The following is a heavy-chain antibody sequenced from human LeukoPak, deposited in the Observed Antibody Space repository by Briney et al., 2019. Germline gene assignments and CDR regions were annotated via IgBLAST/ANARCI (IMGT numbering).Heavy chain of an antibody. CDR3: AMALGNGTRDY. Sequence: SETLSLTCAVYGGSFSGYYWSWIRQPPGKGLEWIGEINHSGSTNYNPSLKSRVTISVDTSKNQFSLKLSSVTAADTAVYYCAMALGNGTRDYWGQGTLVTVSS. CDR1: GGSFSGYY. CDR2: INHSGST. D-gene: IGHD1-26*01. J-gene: IGHJ4*02. V-gene: IGHV4-34*01.